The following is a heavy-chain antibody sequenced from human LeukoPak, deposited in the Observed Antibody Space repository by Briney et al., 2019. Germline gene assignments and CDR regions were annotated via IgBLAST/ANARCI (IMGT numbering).Heavy chain of an antibody. D-gene: IGHD1-26*01. J-gene: IGHJ1*01. CDR2: IYISGTT. V-gene: IGHV4-61*02. CDR3: ASVPTVGSGSSSNYFLH. Sequence: SETLSLTCTVSGGSISSGSYYWSWIRQPAGKGLEWIGLIYISGTTNYNPSLRSRVTISLDTSKNQFSLKLRSVTAADTAVYYCASVPTVGSGSSSNYFLHWRQGSLVTVSS. CDR1: GGSISSGSYY.